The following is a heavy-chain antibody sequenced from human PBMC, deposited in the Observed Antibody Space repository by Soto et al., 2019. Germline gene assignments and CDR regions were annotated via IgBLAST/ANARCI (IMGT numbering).Heavy chain of an antibody. CDR3: ARRGIVVVPAATTYYYYGMDV. V-gene: IGHV5-10-1*01. Sequence: RESLKISCKGSGYSFTSYWISWVRQMPGKGLEWMGRIDPSDSYTNYSPSFQGHVTISADKSISTAYLQWSSLKASDTAMYYCARRGIVVVPAATTYYYYGMDVWGQGTTVTVSS. D-gene: IGHD2-2*01. CDR1: GYSFTSYW. J-gene: IGHJ6*02. CDR2: IDPSDSYT.